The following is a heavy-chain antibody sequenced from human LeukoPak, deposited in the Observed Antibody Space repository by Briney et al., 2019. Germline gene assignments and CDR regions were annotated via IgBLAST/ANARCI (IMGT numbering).Heavy chain of an antibody. Sequence: PSETLSLTCTVSGGSISSSSYYWGWIRQPPGKGLEWIGSIYYSGSTYYNPSLKSRVTISVDTSKNQFSLKLSSVTAADTAVYYCARGPRERFNPAYYFDYWGQGTLVTVSS. D-gene: IGHD3-3*01. J-gene: IGHJ4*02. CDR1: GGSISSSSYY. V-gene: IGHV4-39*07. CDR3: ARGPRERFNPAYYFDY. CDR2: IYYSGST.